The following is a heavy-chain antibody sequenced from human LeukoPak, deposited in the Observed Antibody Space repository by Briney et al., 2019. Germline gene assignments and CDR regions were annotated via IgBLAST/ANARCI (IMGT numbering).Heavy chain of an antibody. CDR2: IYSDNT. Sequence: PGGSLRLSCTVSGFTVSSNSMGWVRQAPGKGLEWVSFIYSDNTHYSDSVKGRSTISRDNSKNTLYLQMNSLRAEDTAVYYCARRAGAYSHPYDYWGQGTLVTVSS. V-gene: IGHV3-53*01. CDR3: ARRAGAYSHPYDY. J-gene: IGHJ4*02. CDR1: GFTVSSNS. D-gene: IGHD4/OR15-4a*01.